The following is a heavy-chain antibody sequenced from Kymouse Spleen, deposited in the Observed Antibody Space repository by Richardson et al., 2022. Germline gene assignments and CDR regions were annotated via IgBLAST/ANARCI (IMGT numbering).Heavy chain of an antibody. CDR3: ARREKITIFGVVEGMDV. CDR2: ISSSSSYI. Sequence: EVQLVESGGGLVKPGGSLRLSCAASGFTFSSYSMNWVRQAPGKGLEWVSSISSSSSYIYYADSVKGRFTISRDNAKNSLYLQMNSLRAEDTAVYYCARREKITIFGVVEGMDVWGQGTTVTVSS. D-gene: IGHD3-3*01. V-gene: IGHV3-21*03. CDR1: GFTFSSYS. J-gene: IGHJ6*02.